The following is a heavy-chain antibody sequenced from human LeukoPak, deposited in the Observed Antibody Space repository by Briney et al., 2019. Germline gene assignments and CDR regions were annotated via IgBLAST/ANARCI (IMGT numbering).Heavy chain of an antibody. CDR3: AGSVVGATGNDY. Sequence: SETLSLTCAVYGGSFSGYYWSWIRQPPGKGLEWIGEINHSGSTNYNPSLKSRVTISVDTSKNQFPLKLSSVTAADTAVYYCAGSVVGATGNDYWGQGTLVAVSS. CDR2: INHSGST. CDR1: GGSFSGYY. J-gene: IGHJ4*02. V-gene: IGHV4-34*01. D-gene: IGHD1-26*01.